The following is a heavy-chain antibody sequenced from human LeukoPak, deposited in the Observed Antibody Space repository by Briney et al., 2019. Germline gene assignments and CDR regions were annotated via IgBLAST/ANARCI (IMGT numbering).Heavy chain of an antibody. Sequence: ASVEVSCKASGYTFTGYYMHWVRQAPGQGLEWMGRINPNSGGTNYAQKFQGRVTMTRDTSISTAYMELSRLRSDDTAVYYCARGGTYGDYGVLFFDYWGQGTLVTVSS. CDR2: INPNSGGT. CDR1: GYTFTGYY. D-gene: IGHD4-17*01. V-gene: IGHV1-2*06. CDR3: ARGGTYGDYGVLFFDY. J-gene: IGHJ4*02.